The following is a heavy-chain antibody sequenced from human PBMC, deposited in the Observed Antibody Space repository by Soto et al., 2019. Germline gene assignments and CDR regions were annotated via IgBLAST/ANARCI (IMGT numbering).Heavy chain of an antibody. J-gene: IGHJ6*03. CDR2: INHSGSS. CDR3: ARGGEGLGSYYYYMDV. CDR1: GGSFSGYY. Sequence: QVQLQQWGAGLLKPSETLSLTCAVYGGSFSGYYWSWIRQPPGKGLEWIGEINHSGSSNTNPSLESRVTISVDTSKKQFSQKLSSMTAADTAVYYCARGGEGLGSYYYYMDVWGKGTTVTVSS. D-gene: IGHD3-10*01. V-gene: IGHV4-34*01.